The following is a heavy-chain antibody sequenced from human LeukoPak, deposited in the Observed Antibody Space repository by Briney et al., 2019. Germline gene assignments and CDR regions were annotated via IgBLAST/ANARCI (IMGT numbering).Heavy chain of an antibody. CDR2: IKSKTDGGTT. Sequence: PGRSLRLSCAASGFAFSIACMSWVRQAPGKGLEWVGRIKSKTDGGTTDYAAPVKGRFTISRDDSKNTLYLQMNSLKTEDTAVYYCTTDLLEGSPYGDYELGRLWGQGTVVTVSS. D-gene: IGHD4-17*01. CDR3: TTDLLEGSPYGDYELGRL. J-gene: IGHJ3*01. V-gene: IGHV3-15*01. CDR1: GFAFSIAC.